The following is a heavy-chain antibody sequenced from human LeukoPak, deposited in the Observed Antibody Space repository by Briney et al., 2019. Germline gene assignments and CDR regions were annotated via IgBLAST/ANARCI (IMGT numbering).Heavy chain of an antibody. D-gene: IGHD3-22*01. V-gene: IGHV3-23*01. Sequence: GGSLRLSCAASGFTFTTYAMSWVRQAPGKGLEWVSAISGSGGSTYYADSVKGRFTISRDNSKNTLYLQMNSLRAEDTAVYYCARRTYDSSGFADWGQGTLVTVSS. CDR1: GFTFTTYA. CDR3: ARRTYDSSGFAD. CDR2: ISGSGGST. J-gene: IGHJ4*02.